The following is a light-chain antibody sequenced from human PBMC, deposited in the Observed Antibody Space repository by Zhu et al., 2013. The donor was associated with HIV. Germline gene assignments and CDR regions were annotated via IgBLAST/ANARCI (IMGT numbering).Light chain of an antibody. CDR2: RDN. CDR1: SSNIGAQY. Sequence: QSVLTQPPSASGTPGQRVTISCSGSSSNIGAQYVYWYQQFPGTTPKLIIYRDNQRPSGVPDRFSGSKSGTSASLAISGLQTGDEADYYCAAWDSSLSAGGFGGGTKLTVL. J-gene: IGLJ2*01. V-gene: IGLV1-47*01. CDR3: AAWDSSLSAGG.